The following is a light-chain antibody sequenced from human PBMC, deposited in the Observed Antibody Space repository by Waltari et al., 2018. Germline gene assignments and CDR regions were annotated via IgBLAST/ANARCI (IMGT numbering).Light chain of an antibody. CDR2: DAS. J-gene: IGKJ4*01. CDR1: QSVSTY. Sequence: EIVLTQSPATLSLSPGDRATLSCRASQSVSTYLAWYQHKSGQAPRLLIYDASSRATGIPARFSGSGSGTDFTLTISTLEPEDFAVYYCQQRANLLTFGGGTKVGLK. CDR3: QQRANLLT. V-gene: IGKV3-11*01.